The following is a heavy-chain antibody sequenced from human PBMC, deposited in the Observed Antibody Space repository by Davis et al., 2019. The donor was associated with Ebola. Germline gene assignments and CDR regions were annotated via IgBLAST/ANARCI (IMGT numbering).Heavy chain of an antibody. D-gene: IGHD6-19*01. CDR1: GFTFSSFG. CDR2: MSASGGVP. J-gene: IGHJ6*02. V-gene: IGHV3-23*01. CDR3: AKSSVAGTSGMDV. Sequence: PGGSLRLSCAASGFTFSSFGMSWVRQAPGKGLEWISAMSASGGVPHYADSVKGRFAISRDNSKNTLYLQMNSLRAEDTAVYYCAKSSVAGTSGMDVWGQGTTVTVSS.